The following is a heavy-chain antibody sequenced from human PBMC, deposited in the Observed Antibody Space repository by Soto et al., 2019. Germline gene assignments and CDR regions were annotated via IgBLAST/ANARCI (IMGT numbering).Heavy chain of an antibody. D-gene: IGHD4-17*01. CDR2: IKSKTDGGTT. CDR3: TTEPTTENQVYTDY. CDR1: GFTFSNAW. Sequence: GGSLRLSCAASGFTFSNAWMSWVRQAPGKGLEWVGRIKSKTDGGTTDYAAPVKGRFTISRDDSKNTLYLQMNSLKTEDTAVYYCTTEPTTENQVYTDYWGQGTLVTVSS. J-gene: IGHJ4*02. V-gene: IGHV3-15*01.